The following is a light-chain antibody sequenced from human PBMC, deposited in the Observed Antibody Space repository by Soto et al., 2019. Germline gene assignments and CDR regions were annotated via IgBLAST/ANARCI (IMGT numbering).Light chain of an antibody. CDR3: QQRSNWLFT. J-gene: IGKJ4*01. Sequence: EIVLTQSPATLSLSPGERATLSCRASQSVSSYLAWYQQKPGQAPRLLIYDASNKATGIPARFSGSGCGTDFTLTISSLDPEDFAFYYCQQRSNWLFTFGGGTKVEIK. CDR1: QSVSSY. CDR2: DAS. V-gene: IGKV3-11*01.